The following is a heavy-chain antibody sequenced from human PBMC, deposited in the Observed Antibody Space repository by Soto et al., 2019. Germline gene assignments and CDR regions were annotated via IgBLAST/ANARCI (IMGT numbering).Heavy chain of an antibody. J-gene: IGHJ6*02. CDR3: ARDGCSGGSCYFYYYYYGMDV. D-gene: IGHD2-15*01. V-gene: IGHV1-3*01. CDR1: GYTFTTYA. CDR2: INAGNGNT. Sequence: ASVKVSCKASGYTFTTYAMHCVRQAPGQRLEWMGWINAGNGNTKYSQKFQGRVTITRDTSASTAYMELSSLRSEDTAVYYCARDGCSGGSCYFYYYYYGMDVWGQGTTVTVSS.